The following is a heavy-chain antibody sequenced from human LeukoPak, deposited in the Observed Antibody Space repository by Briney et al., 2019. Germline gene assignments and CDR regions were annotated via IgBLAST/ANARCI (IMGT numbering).Heavy chain of an antibody. Sequence: GGSLRLSCAASGFTFSSYSMNWVRQAPGKGLEGVSSISSSSSYIYYAYSVKGRFTISRDNSKNTLYLQMNSLRAEDTAVYYCAKRGYYYDSSGYYSRTYFDYWGQGTLVIVSS. CDR3: AKRGYYYDSSGYYSRTYFDY. CDR2: ISSSSSYI. V-gene: IGHV3-21*01. D-gene: IGHD3-22*01. CDR1: GFTFSSYS. J-gene: IGHJ4*02.